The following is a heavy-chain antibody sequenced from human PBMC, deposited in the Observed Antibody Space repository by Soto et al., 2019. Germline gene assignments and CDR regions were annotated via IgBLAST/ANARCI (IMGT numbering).Heavy chain of an antibody. CDR1: GSTFPRNG. V-gene: IGHV1-18*04. J-gene: IGHJ4*02. CDR3: AYVGGYSTGDYSFDL. Sequence: ASVKVSCTVSGSTFPRNGIGRVRQAPGQGLEWMGWISTYNENMDTAPQLQGRLTMTTDTSTTTAYMELTNLKFDDTALYYCAYVGGYSTGDYSFDLWGQGTPVTVSS. CDR2: ISTYNENM. D-gene: IGHD5-18*01.